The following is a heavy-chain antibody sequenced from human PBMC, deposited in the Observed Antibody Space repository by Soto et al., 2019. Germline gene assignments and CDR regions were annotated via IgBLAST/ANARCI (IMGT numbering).Heavy chain of an antibody. CDR3: ARSEGTARGPNWFDP. V-gene: IGHV4-59*01. CDR1: GGSISGYY. D-gene: IGHD1-1*01. J-gene: IGHJ5*02. Sequence: PSETLSLTCTVSGGSISGYYWSWIRQPPGKGLEWIGYIYYSGSTNYNPSLKSRVTISVDTSKNQFSLKLSSVTAADTAVYYCARSEGTARGPNWFDPWGQGTLVTVSS. CDR2: IYYSGST.